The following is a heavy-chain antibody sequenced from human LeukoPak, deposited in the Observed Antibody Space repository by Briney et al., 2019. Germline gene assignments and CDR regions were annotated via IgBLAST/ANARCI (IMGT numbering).Heavy chain of an antibody. CDR1: GGSFSGYY. CDR2: LNHSGST. CDR3: ARGGIAVAGTWGLRKPRGWFDP. Sequence: SETLSLTCAVYGGSFSGYYWSWIRQPPGKGLEWIGELNHSGSTNYNPSLKSRVTISVDTSKNQFSLKLSSVTAADTAVYYCARGGIAVAGTWGLRKPRGWFDPWGQGTLVTVSS. J-gene: IGHJ5*02. V-gene: IGHV4-34*01. D-gene: IGHD6-19*01.